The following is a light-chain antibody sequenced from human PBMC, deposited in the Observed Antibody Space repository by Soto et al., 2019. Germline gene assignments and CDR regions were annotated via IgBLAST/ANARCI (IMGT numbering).Light chain of an antibody. CDR1: QSISSY. J-gene: IGKJ1*01. CDR2: AAS. CDR3: QQSYSTPQT. V-gene: IGKV1-39*01. Sequence: DIQMTHSPSSLSASVRDRVTITCRASQSISSYLNWYQQKPGKAPKLLIYAASSLQSGVPSRFSGSGSGTDFTLTISSLQPEDFATYYCQQSYSTPQTFGQGTKVDI.